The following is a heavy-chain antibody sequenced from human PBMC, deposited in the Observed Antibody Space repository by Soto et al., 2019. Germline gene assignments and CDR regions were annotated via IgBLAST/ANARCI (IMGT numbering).Heavy chain of an antibody. CDR3: ARVLVGATPNFDY. V-gene: IGHV1-3*01. D-gene: IGHD1-26*01. CDR2: INAGNGNT. CDR1: GYTFTSYA. Sequence: EASVEVSCKASGYTFTSYAMHWVRQAPGQRLEWMGWINAGNGNTKYSQKFQGRVTITRDTSASTAYMELSSLRSEDTAVYYCARVLVGATPNFDYWGQGTLVTVSS. J-gene: IGHJ4*02.